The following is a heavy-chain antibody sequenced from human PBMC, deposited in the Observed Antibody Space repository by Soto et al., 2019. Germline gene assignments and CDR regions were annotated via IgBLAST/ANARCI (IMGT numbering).Heavy chain of an antibody. CDR3: TRDSGGQQLLYFQH. Sequence: GGSLRLSCTASGFTFGDYAMSWVRQAPGKGLEWVGFIRSKAYGGTTEYAASVKGRFTISRDDSKSIAYLQMNSLKTEDTAVYYCTRDSGGQQLLYFQHWGQGTLVTVSS. D-gene: IGHD6-13*01. CDR2: IRSKAYGGTT. J-gene: IGHJ1*01. V-gene: IGHV3-49*04. CDR1: GFTFGDYA.